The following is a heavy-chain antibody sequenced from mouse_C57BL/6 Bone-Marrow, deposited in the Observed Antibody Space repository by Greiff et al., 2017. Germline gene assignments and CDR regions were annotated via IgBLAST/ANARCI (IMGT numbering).Heavy chain of an antibody. CDR3: ARVRDYYGSSYPFAY. CDR2: IYPRSGNT. D-gene: IGHD1-1*01. V-gene: IGHV1-81*01. Sequence: VQLQQSGAELARPGASVKLSCKASGYTFTSYGISWVKQRTGQGLEWIGEIYPRSGNTYYNEKFKGKATLTADKSCSTAYMALRSLTAEDSAVYFCARVRDYYGSSYPFAYWGQGTLVTVSA. J-gene: IGHJ3*01. CDR1: GYTFTSYG.